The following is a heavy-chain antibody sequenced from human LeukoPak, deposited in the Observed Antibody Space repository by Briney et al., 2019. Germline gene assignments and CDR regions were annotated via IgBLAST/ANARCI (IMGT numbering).Heavy chain of an antibody. V-gene: IGHV4-39*01. CDR3: ARQGSGWSRRYFDY. CDR1: GGSISSSSYY. Sequence: SETLSLTCTVSGGSISSSSYYWGWIRRPPGKGLEWIGSIYYSGSTYYNPSLKSRVTISVDTSKNQFSLKLSSVTAADTAVYYCARQGSGWSRRYFDYWGQGTLVTVSS. D-gene: IGHD6-19*01. CDR2: IYYSGST. J-gene: IGHJ4*02.